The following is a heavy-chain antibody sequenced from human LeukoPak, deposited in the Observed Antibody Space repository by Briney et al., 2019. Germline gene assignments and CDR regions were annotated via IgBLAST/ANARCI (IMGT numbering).Heavy chain of an antibody. CDR1: GDSISSSIYY. V-gene: IGHV4-39*07. CDR3: ARVLAAVGY. CDR2: MFFSGSA. D-gene: IGHD6-13*01. J-gene: IGHJ4*02. Sequence: PSETLSLTCTVSGDSISSSIYYWGWIRQPPGKGPEWIGSMFFSGSAHYKPSLKSRVTISVDTSKNQFSLKLSSVTAADTAVYYCARVLAAVGYWGQGTLVTVSS.